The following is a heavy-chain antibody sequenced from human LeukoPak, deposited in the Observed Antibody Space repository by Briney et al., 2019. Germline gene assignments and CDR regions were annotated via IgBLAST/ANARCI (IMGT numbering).Heavy chain of an antibody. Sequence: SETLSLTCTVSGGSISSSSYYWGRIRQPPGKGLEWFGSIYYSGSTYYNPSLKSRGTISVDTSKNQFSLKLSSVTAADTAVYYCARHISVGATEAIDYWGQGTLVTVSS. CDR3: ARHISVGATEAIDY. CDR2: IYYSGST. V-gene: IGHV4-39*01. D-gene: IGHD1-26*01. J-gene: IGHJ4*02. CDR1: GGSISSSSYY.